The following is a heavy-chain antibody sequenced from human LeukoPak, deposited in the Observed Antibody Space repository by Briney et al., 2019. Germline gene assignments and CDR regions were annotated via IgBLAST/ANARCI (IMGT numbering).Heavy chain of an antibody. Sequence: GASVKVSCKASGYTFTGYYMHWVRQAPGQGLEWMGWINPNSGGTNYAQKLQGRVTMTTDTSTSTAYMELRSLRSDDTAVYYCARAGGPSESGFRMEFGDYWGQGTLVTVSS. CDR2: INPNSGGT. D-gene: IGHD3-10*01. V-gene: IGHV1-2*02. J-gene: IGHJ4*02. CDR3: ARAGGPSESGFRMEFGDY. CDR1: GYTFTGYY.